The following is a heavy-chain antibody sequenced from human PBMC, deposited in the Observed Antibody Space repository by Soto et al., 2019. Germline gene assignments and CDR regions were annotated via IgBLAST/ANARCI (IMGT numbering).Heavy chain of an antibody. Sequence: SETLSHTCIGSGGSISSKDFYWGWIRQHAGKGLEWIGYIYHSGSTYYNPSLKSRVTISVDRSKNQFSLKLSSVTAADTAVYYCARVPSPWGQGTLVTVSS. J-gene: IGHJ5*02. V-gene: IGHV4-30-2*01. CDR1: GGSISSKDFY. CDR3: ARVPSP. CDR2: IYHSGST.